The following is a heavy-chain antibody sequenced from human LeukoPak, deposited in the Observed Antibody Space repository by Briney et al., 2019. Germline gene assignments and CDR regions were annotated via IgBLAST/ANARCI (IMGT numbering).Heavy chain of an antibody. V-gene: IGHV7-4-1*02. J-gene: IGHJ4*02. CDR1: GYTFTSYA. CDR3: ARGVRRLPY. Sequence: ASVKVSCKASGYTFTSYAMNWVRQAPGQGLEWLGWINTNTGNPTYAQAFPGRFVFSLDTSVSTAYLQISSLKADDTALYYCARGVRRLPYWGQGTLVTVSS. CDR2: INTNTGNP. D-gene: IGHD4/OR15-4a*01.